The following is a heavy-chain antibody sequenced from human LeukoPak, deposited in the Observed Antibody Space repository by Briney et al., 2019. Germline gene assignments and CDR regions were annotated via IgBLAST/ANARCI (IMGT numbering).Heavy chain of an antibody. V-gene: IGHV4-59*01. CDR2: IYYSGST. CDR1: GGSISSYY. D-gene: IGHD3-22*01. Sequence: SETLSLTCTVSGGSISSYYWSWIRQPPGKGLEWIGYIYYSGSTNYNPSLKSRVTISVDTSKNQFSLKLSSVTAADTAVYYCARSDSSGFRYYYYGMDVWGQGTTVTVSS. J-gene: IGHJ6*02. CDR3: ARSDSSGFRYYYYGMDV.